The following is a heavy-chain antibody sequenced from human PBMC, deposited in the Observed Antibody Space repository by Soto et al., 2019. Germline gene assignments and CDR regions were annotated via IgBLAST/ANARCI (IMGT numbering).Heavy chain of an antibody. CDR1: GFICSSYD. V-gene: IGHV3-23*01. Sequence: PGGSLRLSCAVSGFICSSYDMSWVRQAPGKGLEWVSTILVSGSTHYEDSVKGRFTISRDTSKNTLYLQMNSLTAGDTAFYYCAKATATSGGAFEIYGQGTMVTVSS. D-gene: IGHD1-26*01. J-gene: IGHJ3*02. CDR3: AKATATSGGAFEI. CDR2: ILVSGST.